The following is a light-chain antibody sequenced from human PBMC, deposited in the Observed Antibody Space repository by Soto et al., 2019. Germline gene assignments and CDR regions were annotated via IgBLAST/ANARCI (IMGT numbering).Light chain of an antibody. CDR2: DAS. J-gene: IGKJ2*01. CDR3: QQYNNWPRGT. V-gene: IGKV3-11*01. Sequence: EIVLTQSPATLSLSPGERATLSCRASQSVSSYLAWYQQKPGQAPRLLIYDASNRATGIPARFSGSESGTEFTLTISSLQSEDFAVYYCQQYNNWPRGTFGQGTKVDIK. CDR1: QSVSSY.